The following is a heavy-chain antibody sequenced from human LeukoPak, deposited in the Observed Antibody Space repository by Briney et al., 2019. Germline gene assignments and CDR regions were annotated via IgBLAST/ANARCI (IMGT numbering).Heavy chain of an antibody. Sequence: GGSLRLSCAASGFTFSSYAMSWVRQAPGKGLEWVANIKQDGSEKYYVDSVKGRFTISRDNAKNSLYLQMNSLRAEDTAVYYCARDRFDYYGSGSYPDYWGQGTLVTVSS. CDR3: ARDRFDYYGSGSYPDY. CDR2: IKQDGSEK. CDR1: GFTFSSYA. D-gene: IGHD3-10*01. V-gene: IGHV3-7*01. J-gene: IGHJ4*02.